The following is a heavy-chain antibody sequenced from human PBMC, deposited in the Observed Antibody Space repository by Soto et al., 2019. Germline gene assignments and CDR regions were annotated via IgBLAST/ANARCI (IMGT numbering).Heavy chain of an antibody. V-gene: IGHV2-70*04. J-gene: IGHJ3*02. CDR1: GFSLSTSGMR. CDR3: ARSGKYYYDSSGYYLDAFDI. Sequence: SGPTGEPTQTLTLTCTFSGFSLSTSGMRVSWIRQPPGKALEWLARIDWDDDKFYSTSLKTRLTISKDTSKNQVVLTMTNMDPVDTATYYCARSGKYYYDSSGYYLDAFDIWGQGTMVTVSS. CDR2: IDWDDDK. D-gene: IGHD3-22*01.